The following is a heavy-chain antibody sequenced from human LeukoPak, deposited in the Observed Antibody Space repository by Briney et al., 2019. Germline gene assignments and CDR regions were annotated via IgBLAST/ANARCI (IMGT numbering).Heavy chain of an antibody. CDR1: GFTFSSYA. J-gene: IGHJ4*02. V-gene: IGHV3-23*01. CDR2: ISGSGGST. D-gene: IGHD3-22*01. CDR3: AKDQSGERITMIGSGNY. Sequence: GGSPRLSCAASGFTFSSYAMNWVRQAPGKGLEWVSGISGSGGSTYYADSVKGRFTISRDNRKNTLYMQMNSLTAEDTAVYYCAKDQSGERITMIGSGNYWGQGTLVTVSS.